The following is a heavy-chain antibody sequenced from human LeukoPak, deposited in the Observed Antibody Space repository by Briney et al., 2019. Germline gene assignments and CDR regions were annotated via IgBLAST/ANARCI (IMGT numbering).Heavy chain of an antibody. Sequence: GGSLRLSCAASGFIFDTFGMHWVRQSPGKGLEWVAFISHEGTNTYYADSVKGRFTISRDNSKNTLYLQMNSLRAEDTAVYYCAKVEFHDYVWGSYPQALDYWGQGTLVTVSS. CDR2: ISHEGTNT. D-gene: IGHD3-16*02. J-gene: IGHJ4*02. V-gene: IGHV3-30*18. CDR3: AKVEFHDYVWGSYPQALDY. CDR1: GFIFDTFG.